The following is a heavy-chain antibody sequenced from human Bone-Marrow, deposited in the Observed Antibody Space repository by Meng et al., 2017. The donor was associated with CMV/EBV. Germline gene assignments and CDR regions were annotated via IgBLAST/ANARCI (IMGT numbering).Heavy chain of an antibody. J-gene: IGHJ5*02. CDR2: VSFDRSNR. D-gene: IGHD2-2*03. Sequence: FTFTLYALHLVRHPPRQALELVAVVSFDRSNRYYAYSVMLRCTISRPNSNSTLYLQMHSLRANDTAVYYCARAVMDSNPVKAGFDPWGQGTLVTVSS. CDR3: ARAVMDSNPVKAGFDP. V-gene: IGHV3-30-3*01. CDR1: FTFTLYA.